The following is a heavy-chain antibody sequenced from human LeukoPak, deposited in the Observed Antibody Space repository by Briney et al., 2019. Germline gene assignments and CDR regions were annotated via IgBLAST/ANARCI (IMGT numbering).Heavy chain of an antibody. CDR1: GFTLSSYW. CDR2: INTDGSST. Sequence: RGSLRLSCAASGFTLSSYWMHWVRQAPGKGLVWVSGINTDGSSTSYADSVKGRFTLSRDDAKNSLYLQMNSLRAEDTAIYYCARDKYNWNSPDPFFYYYGLDVWGQGTTVTVSS. V-gene: IGHV3-74*01. J-gene: IGHJ6*02. CDR3: ARDKYNWNSPDPFFYYYGLDV. D-gene: IGHD1-1*01.